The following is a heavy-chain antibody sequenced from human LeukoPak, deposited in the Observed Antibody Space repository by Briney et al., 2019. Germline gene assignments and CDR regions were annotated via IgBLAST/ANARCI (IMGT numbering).Heavy chain of an antibody. D-gene: IGHD5-24*01. CDR1: GGSISGSIYY. CDR2: IYYSGST. V-gene: IGHV4-39*07. CDR3: ARVRRDGYRDFDY. Sequence: PSETLSLTCTVSGGSISGSIYYWGWIRQPPGKGLEWIGSIYYSGSTYYNPSLNSRVTISVDTSKNQFSLKLSSVTAANTAVYYCARVRRDGYRDFDYWGQGTLVTVSS. J-gene: IGHJ4*02.